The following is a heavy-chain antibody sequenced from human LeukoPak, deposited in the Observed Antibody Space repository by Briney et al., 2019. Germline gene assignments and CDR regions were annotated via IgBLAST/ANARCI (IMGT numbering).Heavy chain of an antibody. CDR1: GFTFSNYA. J-gene: IGHJ4*02. V-gene: IGHV3-23*01. CDR2: ISGSGGST. CDR3: ATDSPFEY. Sequence: GGSLRLSCAASGFTFSNYAMSWVRQAPGKGLAWVSAISGSGGSTYYADSVKGRFTISRDNAKNSLYLQMSNLRAEDTAIYYCATDSPFEYWGQGTLVTVSS.